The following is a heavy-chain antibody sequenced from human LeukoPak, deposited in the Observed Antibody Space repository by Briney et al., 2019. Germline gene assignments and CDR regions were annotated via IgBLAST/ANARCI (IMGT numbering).Heavy chain of an antibody. Sequence: PGASVKVSCKISGHTLIELSMHWVRQVPGQGLEWVGGFDPEKDEIVYAEKFQGRVTMTEDTPTATVYLELSSLRSEDTAIYYCTANLISIFGAGYWGQGTLVTVSS. V-gene: IGHV1-24*01. CDR3: TANLISIFGAGY. CDR2: FDPEKDEI. CDR1: GHTLIELS. J-gene: IGHJ4*02. D-gene: IGHD3-3*01.